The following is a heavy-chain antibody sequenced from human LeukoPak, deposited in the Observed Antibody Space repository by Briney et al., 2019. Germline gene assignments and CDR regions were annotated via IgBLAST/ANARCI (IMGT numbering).Heavy chain of an antibody. J-gene: IGHJ4*02. V-gene: IGHV3-9*01. Sequence: PGGSLRLSRTVSGFTVSSNSMSWVRQAPGKGLEWVSGISWNSGSLGYADSVRGRFTVSRDNVNNFLYLQMNSLTPEDTALYHCVKGRWDGSCHTREFDSWGEGTRVTVSS. CDR3: VKGRWDGSCHTREFDS. CDR2: ISWNSGSL. CDR1: GFTVSSNS. D-gene: IGHD3-10*01.